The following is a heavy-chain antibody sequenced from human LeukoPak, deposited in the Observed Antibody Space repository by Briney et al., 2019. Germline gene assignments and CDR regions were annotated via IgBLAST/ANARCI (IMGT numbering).Heavy chain of an antibody. CDR3: ARADLALAPFDY. CDR2: IYYSGST. Sequence: SETLSLTCTVSGGSISSSSYYWGWIRQPPGKGLEWIGSIYYSGSTYYNPSLKSRVTISVDTSKNQFSLKLSSVTAADTAVYYCARADLALAPFDYWGQGTLVTVSS. J-gene: IGHJ4*02. D-gene: IGHD3-3*01. V-gene: IGHV4-39*07. CDR1: GGSISSSSYY.